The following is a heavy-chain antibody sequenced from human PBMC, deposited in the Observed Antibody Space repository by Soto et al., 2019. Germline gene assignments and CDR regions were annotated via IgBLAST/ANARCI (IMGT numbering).Heavy chain of an antibody. CDR2: MNPNSGNT. J-gene: IGHJ3*02. D-gene: IGHD3-3*01. V-gene: IGHV1-8*01. CDR3: ASPARNYDFWSGYSFDI. Sequence: QVQLVQSGAEVKKPGASVKVSCKASGYTFTSYDINWVRQATGQGLEWMGWMNPNSGNTGYAQKCPGRVTMTRNTSISTAYMELSSLRSEDTAVYYCASPARNYDFWSGYSFDIWGQGTMVTVSS. CDR1: GYTFTSYD.